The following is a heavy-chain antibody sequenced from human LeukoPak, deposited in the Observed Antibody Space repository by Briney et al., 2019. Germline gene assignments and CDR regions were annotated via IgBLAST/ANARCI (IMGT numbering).Heavy chain of an antibody. CDR2: ISSSSSTI. J-gene: IGHJ6*03. CDR1: GFTFSSYS. CDR3: ARGLNYYGSGSYYLYYYYMDV. V-gene: IGHV3-48*01. D-gene: IGHD3-10*01. Sequence: GGSLRLSCAASGFTFSSYSMNWVRQAPGKGLEWVSYISSSSSTIYYADSVKGRFTISRDNSKSTLYVQMNSLRVEDTAVYYCARGLNYYGSGSYYLYYYYMDVWGKGTTVTVSS.